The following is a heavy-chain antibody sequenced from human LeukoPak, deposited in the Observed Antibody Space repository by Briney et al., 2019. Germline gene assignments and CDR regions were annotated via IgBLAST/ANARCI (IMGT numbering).Heavy chain of an antibody. Sequence: GESLKISCKGSGYSFTSYWIGWVRQMPGKGLEWMGIIYPGDSDTRYSPSFQGQVTISADKSISTAYLQWSSLKASDTAMYYCARQRVVPAAAAEGRAYSSSAGGYYYYMDVWGKGTTVTVSS. CDR3: ARQRVVPAAAAEGRAYSSSAGGYYYYMDV. J-gene: IGHJ6*03. CDR2: IYPGDSDT. CDR1: GYSFTSYW. V-gene: IGHV5-51*01. D-gene: IGHD2-2*01.